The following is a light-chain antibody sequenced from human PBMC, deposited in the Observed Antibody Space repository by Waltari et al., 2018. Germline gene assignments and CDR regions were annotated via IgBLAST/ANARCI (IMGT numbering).Light chain of an antibody. V-gene: IGKV3-20*01. CDR2: HAS. J-gene: IGKJ1*01. CDR3: QKYVNLPAT. Sequence: EIVLTQSPSTLSLSPGERATLSCRASQSFGRFLAWYQQKPGQAPRLLIYHASSRATGIPDRFSGSGSGTDFSLTISGLEPEDFAVYYCQKYVNLPATFGQGTKVEIK. CDR1: QSFGRF.